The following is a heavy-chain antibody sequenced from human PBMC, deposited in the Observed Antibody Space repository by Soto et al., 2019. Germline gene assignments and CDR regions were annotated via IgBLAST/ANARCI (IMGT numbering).Heavy chain of an antibody. J-gene: IGHJ4*02. D-gene: IGHD3-22*01. CDR3: AKDEYDYSRSGYYIFDY. Sequence: QAQLVESGGGVVQPGASLRLSCEVSGFTFSAYGMHWVRQAPGKGLEWVAAISHDGTNKNYGDSVKGRFTISRDNSKKXXYLQMNSLRPEDTALYYCAKDEYDYSRSGYYIFDYWGQGTLVTVSS. V-gene: IGHV3-30*18. CDR2: ISHDGTNK. CDR1: GFTFSAYG.